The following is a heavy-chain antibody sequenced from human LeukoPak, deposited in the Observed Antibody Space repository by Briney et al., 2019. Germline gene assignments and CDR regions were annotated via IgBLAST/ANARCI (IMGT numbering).Heavy chain of an antibody. CDR2: ISYDGSNK. CDR1: GFTFSSYA. J-gene: IGHJ4*02. D-gene: IGHD2-2*01. CDR3: ARDPHSSTAPFYFVY. V-gene: IGHV3-30*01. Sequence: GGSLRLSCAASGFTFSSYAMHWVRQAPGKGLEWVAVISYDGSNKYYADSVKGRFTISRDNSKNTLYLQMNSLRAEDTAVYYCARDPHSSTAPFYFVYWGQGTLVTVSS.